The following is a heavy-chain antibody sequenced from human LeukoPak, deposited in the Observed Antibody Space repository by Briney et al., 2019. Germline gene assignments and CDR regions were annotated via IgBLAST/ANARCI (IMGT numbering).Heavy chain of an antibody. CDR2: TYYRSKWYY. CDR1: GDTVSSNSAA. J-gene: IGHJ3*01. CDR3: ARGFALDL. V-gene: IGHV6-1*01. Sequence: PSQTLSLTCDISGDTVSSNSAAWNWIRQSPSRGLEWLGRTYYRSKWYYDYAVSVKSRITISPDTSKNQFSLQLNSVTADDTAAYYCARGFALDLWGQGTMVTVSS.